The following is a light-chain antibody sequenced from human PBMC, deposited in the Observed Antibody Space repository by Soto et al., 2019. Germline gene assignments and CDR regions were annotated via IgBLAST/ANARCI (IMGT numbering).Light chain of an antibody. V-gene: IGKV3-11*01. CDR1: QSVSSY. CDR2: EAS. CDR3: HQRQRWPRT. Sequence: EIVMTQSPATLSVSPGERATLSCRASQSVSSYLAWYQQKPGQAPRLLIYEASNRAAGIPARFSGSGSGTDFTLTITSLEPEDFAFYYCHQRQRWPRTFGQGTKVE. J-gene: IGKJ1*01.